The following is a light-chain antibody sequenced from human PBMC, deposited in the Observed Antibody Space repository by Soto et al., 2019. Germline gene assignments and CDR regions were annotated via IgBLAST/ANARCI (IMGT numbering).Light chain of an antibody. J-gene: IGLJ1*01. CDR3: SSYTSSGTLYV. CDR1: SSDVGGYNY. CDR2: DVS. Sequence: QSVLTQPASVSGSPGQSITISCNGTSSDVGGYNYVSWYQQHPGKAPKLMIYDVSNRPSGVSNRFSGSKSGNTASLTISGLQAEDEADYYCSSYTSSGTLYVFGTGTKVTVL. V-gene: IGLV2-14*01.